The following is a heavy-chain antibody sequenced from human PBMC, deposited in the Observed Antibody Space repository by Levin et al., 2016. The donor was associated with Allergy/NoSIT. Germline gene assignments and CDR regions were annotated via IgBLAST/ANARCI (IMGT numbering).Heavy chain of an antibody. CDR2: VYPGDSDT. CDR1: GYNFGNYW. CDR3: ARGARYRLPRGGLDY. J-gene: IGHJ4*02. Sequence: GGSLRLSCKGSGYNFGNYWIGWVRQMPGKGLEWMGIVYPGDSDTRYSPTFQGQVTMSADKSINTASLQWSSLKASDTAMYYCARGARYRLPRGGLDYWGQGTLVTVSA. V-gene: IGHV5-51*01. D-gene: IGHD2-2*01.